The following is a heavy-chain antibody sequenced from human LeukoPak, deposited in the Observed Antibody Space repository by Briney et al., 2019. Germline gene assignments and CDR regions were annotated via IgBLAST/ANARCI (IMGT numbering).Heavy chain of an antibody. J-gene: IGHJ6*03. CDR2: ISGSGGST. Sequence: PGGSLRLSCAASGFTFSSYAMSWVRQAPGKGLEWVSAISGSGGSTYYADSVKGRFTISRDNSKNTLYLQMNSPRAEDTAVYYCAKGGVMESSWYYYYYYMDVWGKGTTVTVSS. V-gene: IGHV3-23*01. CDR3: AKGGVMESSWYYYYYYMDV. CDR1: GFTFSSYA. D-gene: IGHD3-16*01.